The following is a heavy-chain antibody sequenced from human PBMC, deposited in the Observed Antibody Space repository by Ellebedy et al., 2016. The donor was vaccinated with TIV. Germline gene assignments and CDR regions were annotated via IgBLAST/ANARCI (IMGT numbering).Heavy chain of an antibody. Sequence: SVKVSCXASGGTFSSYAISWVRQAPGQGLEWMGGIIPIFGTANYAQKFQGRVTITADESTSTAYMELSSLRSEDTAVYYCASNDAVAGASYYYYGMDVWGQGTTVTVSS. CDR2: IIPIFGTA. CDR1: GGTFSSYA. J-gene: IGHJ6*02. CDR3: ASNDAVAGASYYYYGMDV. D-gene: IGHD6-19*01. V-gene: IGHV1-69*13.